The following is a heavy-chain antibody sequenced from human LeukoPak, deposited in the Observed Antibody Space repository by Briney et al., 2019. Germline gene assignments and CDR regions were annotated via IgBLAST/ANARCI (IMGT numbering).Heavy chain of an antibody. CDR1: GGAFSGYY. J-gene: IGHJ4*02. V-gene: IGHV3-23*01. CDR3: AKRTTTPPKYYFDY. D-gene: IGHD4-11*01. Sequence: PSETLSLTCAVYGGAFSGYYWSWIRQPTGKGLEWVSAISGSGGSTYYGDSVKGRFTIYRDNSKHTLYLQMNSLRAEDTAVYYCAKRTTTPPKYYFDYWGQGTLVTVSS. CDR2: ISGSGGST.